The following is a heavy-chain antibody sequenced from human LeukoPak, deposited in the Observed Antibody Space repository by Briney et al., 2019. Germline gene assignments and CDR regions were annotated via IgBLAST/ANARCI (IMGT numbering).Heavy chain of an antibody. D-gene: IGHD1-26*01. V-gene: IGHV2-5*02. CDR1: RVLLRPGGVG. CDR2: IYWGDDT. CDR3: AHKESGSYCFDY. J-gene: IGHJ4*02. Sequence: SGPTLMHPTQPLTLTCTFSRVLLRPGGVGVGWIRQPPGKALGWLSLIYWGDDTRYSPSRKSRLTITKDTSKNQVVLTMANMYPVDTATYYCAHKESGSYCFDYWGQGTLVTVSS.